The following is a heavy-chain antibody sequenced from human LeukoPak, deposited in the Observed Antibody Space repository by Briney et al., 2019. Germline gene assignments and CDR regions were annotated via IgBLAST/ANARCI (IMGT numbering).Heavy chain of an antibody. J-gene: IGHJ4*02. D-gene: IGHD5-12*01. CDR2: ISAYNGNT. Sequence: ASVKASCEASGYTFTSYGISWVRQDPRQGLERLRWISAYNGNTNYAQKLQGRVTMTTDTSTSTAYMELRSMRSDDTAVYYCARVQDIVANTPFFDYWGQGTLVTVSS. CDR3: ARVQDIVANTPFFDY. V-gene: IGHV1-18*01. CDR1: GYTFTSYG.